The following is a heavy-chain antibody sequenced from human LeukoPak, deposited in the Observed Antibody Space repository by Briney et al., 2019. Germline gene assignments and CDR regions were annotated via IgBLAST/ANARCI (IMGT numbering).Heavy chain of an antibody. J-gene: IGHJ6*03. CDR3: ARGSTAPYCSSTSCPPKATLSDYYYYYMDV. Sequence: PSETLSLTCTVSGGSISSSSYYWGWIRQPPGKGLEWIGSIYYSGSTYYNPSLKSRVTISVDTSKNQFSLKLSSLTAADTAVYYCARGSTAPYCSSTSCPPKATLSDYYYYYMDVWGKGTTVTVSS. CDR2: IYYSGST. D-gene: IGHD2-2*01. V-gene: IGHV4-39*01. CDR1: GGSISSSSYY.